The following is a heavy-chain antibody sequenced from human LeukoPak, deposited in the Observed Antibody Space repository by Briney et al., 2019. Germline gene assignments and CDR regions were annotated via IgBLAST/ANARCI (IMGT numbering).Heavy chain of an antibody. V-gene: IGHV3-23*01. CDR2: ISGSGGST. CDR1: GFTFSSYA. Sequence: GGSLRLSCAASGFTFSSYAMSWVRQAPGKGLEWVSAISGSGGSTYYADPVKGRFTISRDNSKNTLYLQMNSLRAEDTAVYYCAKEPTGLLWFGELPLYGMDVWGQGTTVTVSS. CDR3: AKEPTGLLWFGELPLYGMDV. J-gene: IGHJ6*02. D-gene: IGHD3-10*01.